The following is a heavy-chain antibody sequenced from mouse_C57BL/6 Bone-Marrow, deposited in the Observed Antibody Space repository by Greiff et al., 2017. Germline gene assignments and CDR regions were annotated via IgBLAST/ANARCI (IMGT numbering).Heavy chain of an antibody. D-gene: IGHD2-5*01. CDR3: ATSYYSNCVGAMDY. V-gene: IGHV1-54*01. Sequence: QVQLQQSGAELVRPGTSVKVSCKASGYAFTNYLIEWVKQRPGQGLEWIGVINPGSGGTNYNEKFKGKATLTADKSSSTAYMQLSRLTSEDSAVYFCATSYYSNCVGAMDYWGQGTSVTVSS. J-gene: IGHJ4*01. CDR2: INPGSGGT. CDR1: GYAFTNYL.